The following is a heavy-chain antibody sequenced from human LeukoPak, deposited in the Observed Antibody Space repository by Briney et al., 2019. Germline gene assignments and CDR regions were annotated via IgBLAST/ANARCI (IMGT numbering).Heavy chain of an antibody. V-gene: IGHV3-30-3*01. D-gene: IGHD2-2*01. J-gene: IGHJ5*02. CDR3: AREMTLGYCSSTSCANWFDP. CDR1: GFTFSSYA. CDR2: ISYDGSNK. Sequence: EGSLRLSCAASGFTFSSYAMHWVRQAPGKGLEWVAVISYDGSNKYYADSVKGRFTISRDDSKNTLYLQMNSLRAEDTAVYYCAREMTLGYCSSTSCANWFDPWGRGTLVTVSS.